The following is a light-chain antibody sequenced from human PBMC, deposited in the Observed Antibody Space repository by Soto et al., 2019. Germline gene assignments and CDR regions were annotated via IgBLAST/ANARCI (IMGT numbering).Light chain of an antibody. CDR2: DAS. CDR1: QDISSA. V-gene: IGKV1D-13*01. Sequence: IPLTQSPSSLSASVGDRVTITCRASQDISSALAWYQQRPGKPPKLLISDASSLEGGVPSRFSGSGSETDFTLTISGLQPEDFASYYCQQFNKFPGTFGQGTKLEIK. J-gene: IGKJ2*01. CDR3: QQFNKFPGT.